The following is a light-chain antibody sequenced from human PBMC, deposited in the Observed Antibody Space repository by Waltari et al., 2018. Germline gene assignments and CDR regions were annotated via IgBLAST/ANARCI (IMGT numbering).Light chain of an antibody. CDR2: VNSDGSH. V-gene: IGLV4-69*01. Sequence: QLVLTQSPSASASLGASVTLTCTLDRGHSPHLIAWHQPPPQKGPRYLMKVNSDGSHSKGDEIPDRFSGSSSSSGTERYLTISSVQSEDEADYYCQTGGHGTWVFGGGTKLTVL. J-gene: IGLJ3*02. CDR1: RGHSPHL. CDR3: QTGGHGTWV.